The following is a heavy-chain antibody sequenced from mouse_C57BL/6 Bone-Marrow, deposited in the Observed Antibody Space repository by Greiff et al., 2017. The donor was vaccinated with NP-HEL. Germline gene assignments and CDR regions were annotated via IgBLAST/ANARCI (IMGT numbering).Heavy chain of an antibody. V-gene: IGHV1-26*01. Sequence: EVQLQQSGPELVKPGASVKISCKASGYTFTDYYMNWVKQSHGKSLEWIGDINPNNGGTSYNQKFKGTATLTVDKSSSTAYMELRSLTSEDSAVYYCARSGLYYGRGDWYFDVWGTGTTVTVSS. CDR1: GYTFTDYY. CDR3: ARSGLYYGRGDWYFDV. CDR2: INPNNGGT. D-gene: IGHD1-1*01. J-gene: IGHJ1*03.